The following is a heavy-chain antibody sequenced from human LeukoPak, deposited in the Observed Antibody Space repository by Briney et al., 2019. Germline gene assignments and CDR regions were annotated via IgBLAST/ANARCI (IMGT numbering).Heavy chain of an antibody. CDR2: ISARGESP. V-gene: IGHV3-23*01. CDR1: GFTCSS. D-gene: IGHD5-12*01. Sequence: GGSLRLPCAASGFTCSSMNWVRRPPGKGLEWVSIISARGESPYYEDTVKGRFTISRDNSKNTLYLQMNSLRAEDTAIYYCARGAPIVASGLDLWGEGPLVSVSS. J-gene: IGHJ4*02. CDR3: ARGAPIVASGLDL.